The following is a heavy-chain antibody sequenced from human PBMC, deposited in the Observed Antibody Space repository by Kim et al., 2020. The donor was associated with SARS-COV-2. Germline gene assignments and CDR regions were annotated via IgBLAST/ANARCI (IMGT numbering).Heavy chain of an antibody. Sequence: GGSLRLSCTASGFIFSDYYMNWIRQAPGKGLEWLSYISSSGSYIYYADSVKGRFTVSRDNGKHSVYLQMNTLRTDDTAVYYCAGGNRDYYESRGFDWGKG. CDR2: ISSSGSYI. D-gene: IGHD3-22*01. CDR3: AGGNRDYYESRGFD. V-gene: IGHV3-11*04. CDR1: GFIFSDYY. J-gene: IGHJ1*01.